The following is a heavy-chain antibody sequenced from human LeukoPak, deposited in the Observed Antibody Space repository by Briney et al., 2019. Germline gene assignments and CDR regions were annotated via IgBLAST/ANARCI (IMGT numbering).Heavy chain of an antibody. D-gene: IGHD3-10*01. Sequence: GGSLRLSCAASGFTFSSYAMNWVRQAPGKGLEWVSVISGSGGSTYYADSVKGRFTMSRDNSKNTLYLQMNSLRAEDTAVYYCANLPVLDAFDIWGQGTMVTVSS. CDR3: ANLPVLDAFDI. V-gene: IGHV3-23*01. CDR2: ISGSGGST. CDR1: GFTFSSYA. J-gene: IGHJ3*02.